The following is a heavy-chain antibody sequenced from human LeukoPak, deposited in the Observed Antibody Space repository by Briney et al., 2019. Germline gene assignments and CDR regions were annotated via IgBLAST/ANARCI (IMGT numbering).Heavy chain of an antibody. D-gene: IGHD6-19*01. Sequence: PSETLSLTCAVSGGSISSSNWWSWVRQPPGKGLEWIGEIYHSGSTNYNPSLKSRVTISVDKSKNQFSPKLSSVTAADTAVYYCARSTRYSSGFGTYYYYGMDVWGQGTTVTVSS. J-gene: IGHJ6*02. V-gene: IGHV4-4*02. CDR2: IYHSGST. CDR3: ARSTRYSSGFGTYYYYGMDV. CDR1: GGSISSSNW.